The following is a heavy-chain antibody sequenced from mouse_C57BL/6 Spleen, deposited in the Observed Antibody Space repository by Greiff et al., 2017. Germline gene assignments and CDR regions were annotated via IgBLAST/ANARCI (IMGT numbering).Heavy chain of an antibody. CDR2: ISYDGSN. D-gene: IGHD3-1*01. CDR1: GYSITSGYY. Sequence: EVKLMESGPGLVKPSQSLSLTCSVTGYSITSGYYWNWIRQFPGNKLEWMGYISYDGSNNYNPSLKNRLSITRDTSKNKYFLKLTSVTTEDTATYNCASGGGLCWFAYWGQGTLVTVSA. J-gene: IGHJ3*01. V-gene: IGHV3-6*01. CDR3: ASGGGLCWFAY.